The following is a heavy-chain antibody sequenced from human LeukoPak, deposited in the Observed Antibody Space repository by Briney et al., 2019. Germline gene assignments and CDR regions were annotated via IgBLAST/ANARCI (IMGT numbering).Heavy chain of an antibody. CDR3: VVVVAAPRFYYGMDV. D-gene: IGHD2-15*01. J-gene: IGHJ6*02. Sequence: SETLSLTCTVSGGSISSYYWSWIRQPAGKGLEWIGRIYTSGSTNYSPSLKSRVTMSVDTSKNQFSLKLSSVTAADTAVYYCVVVVAAPRFYYGMDVWGQGTTVTVSS. V-gene: IGHV4-4*07. CDR1: GGSISSYY. CDR2: IYTSGST.